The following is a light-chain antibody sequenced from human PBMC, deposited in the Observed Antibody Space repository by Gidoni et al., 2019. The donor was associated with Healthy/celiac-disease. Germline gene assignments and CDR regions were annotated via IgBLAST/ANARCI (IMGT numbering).Light chain of an antibody. CDR3: QVWDSSSDHAV. Sequence: SYVLTQPPSVSVAPGKTARITCGGNNIGSKSVHWYQQKPGQAPVLVIYYDSDRPSGLPERFSGSNSGNTATLTISRVEAGDEADYYCQVWDSSSDHAVFGGGTQLTV. CDR2: YDS. V-gene: IGLV3-21*04. CDR1: NIGSKS. J-gene: IGLJ7*01.